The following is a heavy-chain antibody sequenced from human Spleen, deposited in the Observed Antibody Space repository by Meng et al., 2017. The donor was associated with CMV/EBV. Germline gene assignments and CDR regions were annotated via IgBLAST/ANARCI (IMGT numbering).Heavy chain of an antibody. CDR1: EYSINSGYY. J-gene: IGHJ6*02. Sequence: GSLRLSCTVSEYSINSGYYWGWIRQPPGKGLEWIGSTYHSATTYYNPSLKSRVTMSVDTSMHQISLKLSSVTAADTAVYYCARFFSATMVRGVINYYYYYGMDVWGQGTTVTVSS. CDR2: TYHSATT. V-gene: IGHV4-38-2*02. D-gene: IGHD3-10*01. CDR3: ARFFSATMVRGVINYYYYYGMDV.